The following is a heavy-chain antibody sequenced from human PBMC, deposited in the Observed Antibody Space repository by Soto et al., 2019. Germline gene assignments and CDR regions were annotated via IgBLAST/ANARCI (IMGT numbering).Heavy chain of an antibody. CDR1: GFTFNISG. V-gene: IGHV3-30*18. Sequence: GVSLRLSCAASGFTFNISGMHWVRQAPDKGLEGVALISYEGSNQYYADSVKGRFTISRDNSKNTLFLQMNSLRADDTAVYYCAKDQASGQGSFDVWGQGTLVTVSS. J-gene: IGHJ4*02. CDR3: AKDQASGQGSFDV. CDR2: ISYEGSNQ.